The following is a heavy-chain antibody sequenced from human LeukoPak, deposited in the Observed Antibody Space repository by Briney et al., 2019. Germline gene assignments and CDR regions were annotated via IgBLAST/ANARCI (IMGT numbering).Heavy chain of an antibody. J-gene: IGHJ4*01. CDR2: ISAGGDFV. Sequence: PGGSLRLSCAASGFPFSTHSLNWVRQAPGKGLERVSSISAGGDFVYYGDSVKGRFTMSRDNAKNSLHLQMDSLTAEDTAVYYCVRDKCDRSNYAYFDSWGHGTLVTVSS. V-gene: IGHV3-21*01. CDR3: VRDKCDRSNYAYFDS. CDR1: GFPFSTHS. D-gene: IGHD3-22*01.